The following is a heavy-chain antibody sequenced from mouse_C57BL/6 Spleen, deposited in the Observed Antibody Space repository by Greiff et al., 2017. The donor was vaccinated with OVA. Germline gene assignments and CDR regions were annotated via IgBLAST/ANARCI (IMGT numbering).Heavy chain of an antibody. J-gene: IGHJ2*01. Sequence: DVKLVESGGGLVKPGGSLKLSCAASGFTFSDYGMHWVRQAPEKGLEWVAYISSGSSTIYYADTVKGRFTISRDNAKNTLFLQMTSLRSEDTAMYYCARDPQLVYFDYWGQGTTLTVSS. CDR2: ISSGSSTI. CDR3: ARDPQLVYFDY. CDR1: GFTFSDYG. V-gene: IGHV5-17*01. D-gene: IGHD4-1*02.